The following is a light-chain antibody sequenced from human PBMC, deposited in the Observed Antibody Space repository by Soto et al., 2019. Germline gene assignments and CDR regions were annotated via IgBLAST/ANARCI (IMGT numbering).Light chain of an antibody. V-gene: IGLV2-14*01. CDR1: TSDVGSHNF. J-gene: IGLJ3*02. Sequence: QSALTQPASVSGSPGQSITISCTGTTSDVGSHNFVSWYQQLPGKAPKLLIYEVTNRPSGTSNRFSGSKSGNTASLTISGLQAEEEADYYCSSFTNSILVFGGGTKLTVL. CDR2: EVT. CDR3: SSFTNSILV.